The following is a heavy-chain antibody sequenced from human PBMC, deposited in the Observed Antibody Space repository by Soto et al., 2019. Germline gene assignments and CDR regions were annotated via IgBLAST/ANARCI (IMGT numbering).Heavy chain of an antibody. Sequence: QVQLQQWGAGLLKPSETLSLTCAVYGGSFSGYFWSWIRQPPGKGPEWIGEIDHSGNINYNPSLKSRATISVDTSMNQFSLKLNSVTAADTAVYYCSRGRDAYKMGNYWGQGTLVTVSS. CDR1: GGSFSGYF. CDR2: IDHSGNI. J-gene: IGHJ4*02. V-gene: IGHV4-34*02. CDR3: SRGRDAYKMGNY. D-gene: IGHD3-16*01.